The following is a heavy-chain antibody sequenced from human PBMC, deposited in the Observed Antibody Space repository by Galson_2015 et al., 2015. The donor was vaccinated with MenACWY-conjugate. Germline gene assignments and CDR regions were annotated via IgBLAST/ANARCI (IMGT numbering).Heavy chain of an antibody. D-gene: IGHD3-22*01. CDR2: IYYSGST. CDR1: GGSISDYY. CDR3: ARHWIYHYDRTGNFDY. V-gene: IGHV4-59*08. J-gene: IGHJ4*02. Sequence: ETLSLTCIVSGGSISDYYWSWIRQPPGQGLEWIGYIYYSGSTNYNPSLKSRVSISVDSSKNQFSLKVSSVTAADTAVYYCARHWIYHYDRTGNFDYWGQGTLVTVSS.